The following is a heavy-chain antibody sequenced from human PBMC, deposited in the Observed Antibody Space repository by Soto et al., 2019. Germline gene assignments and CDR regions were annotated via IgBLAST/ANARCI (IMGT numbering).Heavy chain of an antibody. Sequence: QVQLVQSGAEVKKPGSSVTVSCKASGGTFSSYTISWVRQAPGQGLEWMGGIIPIFGTANYAQKFQGRVTXHXEXSPXTAYMELSSLRSEDTAVYYCARGNHRWLQLWYFDLWGRGTLVTVSS. CDR3: ARGNHRWLQLWYFDL. CDR1: GGTFSSYT. CDR2: IIPIFGTA. J-gene: IGHJ2*01. D-gene: IGHD5-12*01. V-gene: IGHV1-69*05.